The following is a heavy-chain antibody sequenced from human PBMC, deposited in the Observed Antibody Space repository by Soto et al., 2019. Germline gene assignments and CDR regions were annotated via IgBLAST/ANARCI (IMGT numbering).Heavy chain of an antibody. J-gene: IGHJ4*02. CDR2: ISAHNGNT. V-gene: IGHV1-18*01. Sequence: QVQLVQSGAEVKKPGASVKVSCKASGYSFTGYGINWLRQAPGQGLEWVGWISAHNGNTKFAQKLQGRVTMTTYTSTSTAYMEMGSLRSDDTAVYYCARADYCSGGTCYPGATDYWGQGTLVTVSS. CDR1: GYSFTGYG. D-gene: IGHD2-15*01. CDR3: ARADYCSGGTCYPGATDY.